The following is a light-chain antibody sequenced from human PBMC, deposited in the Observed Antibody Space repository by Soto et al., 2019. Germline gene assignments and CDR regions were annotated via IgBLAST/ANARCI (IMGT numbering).Light chain of an antibody. Sequence: QSALTQPASVSGSPGQSITIPCTGTSGDVGGYNLVSWYQQHPGKAPKLMIYEVTERPSGVSNRFSGSKSGNTASLTISGLQRDDEADYYCCSYAGNSEVFGTGTKLTVL. CDR2: EVT. V-gene: IGLV2-23*02. CDR3: CSYAGNSEV. CDR1: SGDVGGYNL. J-gene: IGLJ1*01.